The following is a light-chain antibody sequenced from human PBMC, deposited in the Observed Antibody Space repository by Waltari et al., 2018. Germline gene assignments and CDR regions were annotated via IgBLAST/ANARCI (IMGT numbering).Light chain of an antibody. Sequence: QTVVTQEPSLTVSPGGTVTLTCASSAGAVTSSYYPNWFQQKPGQAPRSLIYGTVNKHTGTRGRFSGCLLEGKAALTLSDVQPEDEAYYYCLLYYGGSNTWVFRGGTKVTIL. J-gene: IGLJ3*02. CDR2: GTV. CDR1: AGAVTSSYY. CDR3: LLYYGGSNTWV. V-gene: IGLV7-43*01.